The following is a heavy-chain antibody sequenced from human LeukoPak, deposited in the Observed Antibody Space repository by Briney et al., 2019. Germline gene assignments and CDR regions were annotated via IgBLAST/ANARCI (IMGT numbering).Heavy chain of an antibody. CDR3: AKTPLDYDFWSGSNYYYGMDV. V-gene: IGHV3-23*01. Sequence: PGGSLRLSCAASGFTFSSYAMSWVRQAPGKGLEWVSAFSGSGGSTYYADSVKGRFTISRDNSKNTLYLQMNSLRAEDTAVYYCAKTPLDYDFWSGSNYYYGMDVWGQGTTVTVSS. D-gene: IGHD3-3*01. CDR2: FSGSGGST. J-gene: IGHJ6*02. CDR1: GFTFSSYA.